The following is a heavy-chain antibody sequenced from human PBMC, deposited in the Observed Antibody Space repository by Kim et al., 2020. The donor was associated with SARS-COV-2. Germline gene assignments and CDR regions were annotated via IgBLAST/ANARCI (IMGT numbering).Heavy chain of an antibody. CDR3: ARGSSGYPAPFDY. Sequence: GGSLRLSCAASGFTFSSYGMHWVRQAPGKGLEWVAVIWYDGSNKYYADSVKGRFTISRDNSKNTLYLQMNSLRAEDTAVYYCARGSSGYPAPFDYWGQGTLVTVSS. V-gene: IGHV3-33*01. J-gene: IGHJ4*02. CDR2: IWYDGSNK. D-gene: IGHD3-22*01. CDR1: GFTFSSYG.